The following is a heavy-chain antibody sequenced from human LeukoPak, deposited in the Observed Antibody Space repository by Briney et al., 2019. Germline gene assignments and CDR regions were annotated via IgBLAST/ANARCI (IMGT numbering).Heavy chain of an antibody. D-gene: IGHD6-19*01. CDR1: GYTFTGYY. V-gene: IGHV1-2*02. CDR2: INPNSGGT. CDR3: ARDPVDSSGRDGLDY. J-gene: IGHJ4*02. Sequence: ASVKVSCKASGYTFTGYYMHWVRQAPGQGLEWMGWINPNSGGTNYARKFQGRVTMTRDTSISTAYMELSRLRSDDTAVYYCARDPVDSSGRDGLDYWGQGTLVTVSS.